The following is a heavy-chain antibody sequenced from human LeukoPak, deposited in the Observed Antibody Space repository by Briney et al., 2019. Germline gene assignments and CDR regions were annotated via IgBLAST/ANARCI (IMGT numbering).Heavy chain of an antibody. CDR3: ARVSEDHTTGWYEEYFQH. D-gene: IGHD6-19*01. J-gene: IGHJ1*01. Sequence: PGRSLRLSCAASGFTFSSYGMHWVRQAPGKGLEWVAVIWYDGSKKNYADSVKGRFTVARDNSKNTLYLQMNSLRVEDTAVYFCARVSEDHTTGWYEEYFQHWGQGTRVTVSS. V-gene: IGHV3-33*01. CDR2: IWYDGSKK. CDR1: GFTFSSYG.